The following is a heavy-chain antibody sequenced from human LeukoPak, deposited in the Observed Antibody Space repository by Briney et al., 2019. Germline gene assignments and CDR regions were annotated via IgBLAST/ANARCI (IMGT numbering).Heavy chain of an antibody. Sequence: GRSLRLSCAASGFTFSSYWMHWVRQAPGKGLVWVSRINSDGSSTSYADSVKGRFTISRDNAKNTLYLQMNSLRAEDTAVYYCARVDSSGWDEDAFDIWGQGTMVTVSS. CDR1: GFTFSSYW. D-gene: IGHD6-19*01. J-gene: IGHJ3*02. V-gene: IGHV3-74*01. CDR3: ARVDSSGWDEDAFDI. CDR2: INSDGSST.